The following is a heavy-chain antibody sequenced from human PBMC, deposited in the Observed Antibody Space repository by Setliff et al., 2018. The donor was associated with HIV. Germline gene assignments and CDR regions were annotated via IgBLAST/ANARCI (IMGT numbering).Heavy chain of an antibody. Sequence: ASVKVSCKTSGYTFTNYYMHWMRQAPGQGLEWMGVVNTVGGGASYAQKFQGRLTVTRDTSTSTVYMEPSSLRSEDTAVYYCARGGQVVVTAKGFDYWGLGTLVTVSS. CDR3: ARGGQVVVTAKGFDY. CDR2: VNTVGGGA. CDR1: GYTFTNYY. D-gene: IGHD2-15*01. J-gene: IGHJ4*02. V-gene: IGHV1-46*01.